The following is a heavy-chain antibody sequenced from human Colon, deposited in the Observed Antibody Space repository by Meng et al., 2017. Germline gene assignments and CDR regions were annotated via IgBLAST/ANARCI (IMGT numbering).Heavy chain of an antibody. CDR3: AAQRRSTSYPYY. CDR2: ISHRGTT. V-gene: IGHV4-34*01. D-gene: IGHD3-16*01. J-gene: IGHJ4*02. Sequence: VQRQQWGAGLLKPPETLSLTCAVSGGSFSDYYWSWIRQSPGKGLEWIGEISHRGTTNYNPSLKSRVTISLDTSRNQFSLNLTSVTAADTAVYYCAAQRRSTSYPYYWGQGTLVTVSS. CDR1: GGSFSDYY.